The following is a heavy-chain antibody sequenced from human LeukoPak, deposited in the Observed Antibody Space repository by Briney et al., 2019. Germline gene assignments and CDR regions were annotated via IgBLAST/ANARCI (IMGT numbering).Heavy chain of an antibody. V-gene: IGHV3-23*01. CDR1: GFTFSSSA. D-gene: IGHD2-15*01. CDR2: ISNNGGYT. J-gene: IGHJ6*02. CDR3: AKQLGYCSDGSCYAGGMDV. Sequence: GALRLPCAASGFTFSSSAMSWVRQAPGKGLEWVSAISNNGGYTYYADSVQGRFTISRDNSKSTLCLQMNSLRAEDTAVYYCAKQLGYCSDGSCYAGGMDVWGQGTTVTVSS.